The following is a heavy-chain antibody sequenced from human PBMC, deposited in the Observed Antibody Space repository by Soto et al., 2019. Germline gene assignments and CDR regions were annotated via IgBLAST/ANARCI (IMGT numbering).Heavy chain of an antibody. CDR2: IGPSSSYT. J-gene: IGHJ4*02. V-gene: IGHV3-11*06. CDR1: GFTFSDYY. CDR3: ARVVRLMLYSDY. Sequence: QVQLVESGGGLVKPGGSLRLSCAASGFTFSDYYMSWIRQAPGKGLEWVSYIGPSSSYTNYADSVKGRVTISRDNPKNSLFLQMNCLRAEDTAVYYCARVVRLMLYSDYWGQGTVVTVSS. D-gene: IGHD2-8*01.